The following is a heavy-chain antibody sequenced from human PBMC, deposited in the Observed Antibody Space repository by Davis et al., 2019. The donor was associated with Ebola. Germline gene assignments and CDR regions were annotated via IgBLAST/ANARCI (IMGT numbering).Heavy chain of an antibody. V-gene: IGHV3-30-3*01. D-gene: IGHD6-19*01. Sequence: GESLKISCAASGFTFSTQSMHWVRQAPGKGLEWVAVISHENDEYYADSVKGRFTMSRDNSKNTLYLQMNSLSADDTAVYYCATCGFCISSSGIDYRGQGTLVTVSS. CDR2: ISHENDE. CDR3: ATCGFCISSSGIDY. CDR1: GFTFSTQS. J-gene: IGHJ4*02.